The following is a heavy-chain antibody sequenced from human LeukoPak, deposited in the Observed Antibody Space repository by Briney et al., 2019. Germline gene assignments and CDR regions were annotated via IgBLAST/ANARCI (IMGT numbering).Heavy chain of an antibody. V-gene: IGHV1-18*01. CDR2: IIAYNGNT. CDR3: ARRASITIFGVVTNYNWFDP. Sequence: AAVKVSCKASGYTFTSYGISWVRHPPAQGLELMGWIIAYNGNTNYAQKLQGRVTMTADTSTSTAYMEVRSLRSDDTAVYYCARRASITIFGVVTNYNWFDPWGQGTLVTVSS. J-gene: IGHJ5*02. D-gene: IGHD3-3*01. CDR1: GYTFTSYG.